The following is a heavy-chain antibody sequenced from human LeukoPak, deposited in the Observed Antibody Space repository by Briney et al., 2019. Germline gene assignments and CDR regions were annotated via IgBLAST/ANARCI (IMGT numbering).Heavy chain of an antibody. CDR3: ARGGYCSGGSCYGYYFDY. J-gene: IGHJ4*02. D-gene: IGHD2-15*01. V-gene: IGHV4-61*01. Sequence: SETLSLTCTVSGGSISSSSYYWSWIRQPPGKGLEWIGYIYYSGSTNYNPSLKSRVTISVDTSKNQFSLKLSSVTAADTAVYYCARGGYCSGGSCYGYYFDYWGQGTLVTVSS. CDR1: GGSISSSSYY. CDR2: IYYSGST.